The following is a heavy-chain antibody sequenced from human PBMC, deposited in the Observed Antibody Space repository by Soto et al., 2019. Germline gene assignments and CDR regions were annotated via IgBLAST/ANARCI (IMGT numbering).Heavy chain of an antibody. D-gene: IGHD3-22*01. CDR2: MHYSGRT. J-gene: IGHJ5*02. V-gene: IGHV4-61*01. Sequence: SETLSLTCTVSGGSVTSTSYYWSWIRQPPGKGLEWIGYMHYSGRTYYNPSLKSRVTISVDTSNNQFSLKLSSVTAADTAVYYCARYYFDSSGYSNWFDPWGQGTLVTVSS. CDR3: ARYYFDSSGYSNWFDP. CDR1: GGSVTSTSYY.